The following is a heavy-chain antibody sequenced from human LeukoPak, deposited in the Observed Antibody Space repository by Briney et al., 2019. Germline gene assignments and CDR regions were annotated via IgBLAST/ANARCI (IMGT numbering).Heavy chain of an antibody. CDR2: IYYSGST. D-gene: IGHD2-2*01. J-gene: IGHJ4*02. CDR1: GGSISSSSYS. CDR3: ARQLGYCSSTSCYADKVDY. V-gene: IGHV4-39*01. Sequence: SETLSLTCTVSGGSISSSSYSSGWIRQPPGKGLEWIGSIYYSGSTYYNPSLKSRVTISVDTSKNQFSLKLSSVTAADTAVYYCARQLGYCSSTSCYADKVDYWGQGTLVTVSS.